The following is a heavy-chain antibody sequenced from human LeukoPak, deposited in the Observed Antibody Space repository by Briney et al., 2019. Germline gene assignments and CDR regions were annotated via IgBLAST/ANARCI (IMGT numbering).Heavy chain of an antibody. CDR3: AKDPRGLRYFDRSYPGHDY. CDR1: GFTFSSYA. D-gene: IGHD3-9*01. CDR2: ISGSGGST. Sequence: GGSLRLSCAASGFTFSSYAMSWVRQAPGKGLEWVSAISGSGGSTYYADSVKGRFTISRDNSKNTLYLQMNSLRAEDTAVYYCAKDPRGLRYFDRSYPGHDYWGQGTLVTVSS. J-gene: IGHJ4*02. V-gene: IGHV3-23*01.